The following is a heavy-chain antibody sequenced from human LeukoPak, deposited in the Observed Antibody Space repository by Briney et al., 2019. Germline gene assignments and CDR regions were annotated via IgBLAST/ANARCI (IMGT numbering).Heavy chain of an antibody. J-gene: IGHJ4*02. CDR1: GFTFSSYE. CDR2: IWYDGSDK. V-gene: IGHV3-33*08. D-gene: IGHD2-2*01. Sequence: GGSLRLSCEASGFTFSSYEMNWVRQAPGKGLEWVAVIWYDGSDKYYADSVKGRFTISRDNSNNTLHLQMNSLRAEDTPVYYCGRAMEVYQLLPDYWGQGTLVTVSS. CDR3: GRAMEVYQLLPDY.